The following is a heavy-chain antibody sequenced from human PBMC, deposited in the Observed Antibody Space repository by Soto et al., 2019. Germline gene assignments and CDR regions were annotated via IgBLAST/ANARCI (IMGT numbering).Heavy chain of an antibody. Sequence: PGGSLRLSCAASGSTFSSSSMNWVRQAPGKGLEWVSAISGGSNYIYYADSVKGRFTISRDNAKNSLYLQMNSLRAEDTAVYYCARDLRGRGSGRGMDVWGQGTTVTVSS. CDR1: GSTFSSSS. D-gene: IGHD3-10*01. J-gene: IGHJ6*02. CDR3: ARDLRGRGSGRGMDV. CDR2: ISGGSNYI. V-gene: IGHV3-21*01.